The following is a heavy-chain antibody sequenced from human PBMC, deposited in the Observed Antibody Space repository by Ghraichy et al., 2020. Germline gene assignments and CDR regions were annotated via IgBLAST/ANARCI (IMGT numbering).Heavy chain of an antibody. CDR3: ARSPDHYYYYYMDV. J-gene: IGHJ6*03. Sequence: SQTLSLTCTVSGGSISSYYWSWIRQPPGKGLEWIGYIYYSGSTNYNPSLKSRVTISVDTSKNQFSLKLSSVTAADTAVYYCARSPDHYYYYYMDVRGKGTTVTVSS. CDR2: IYYSGST. CDR1: GGSISSYY. V-gene: IGHV4-59*01.